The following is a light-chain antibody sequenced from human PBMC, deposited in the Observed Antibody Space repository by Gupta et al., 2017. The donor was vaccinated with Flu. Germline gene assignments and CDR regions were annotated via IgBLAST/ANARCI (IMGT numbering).Light chain of an antibody. CDR3: QQSYSTPIT. Sequence: GDRVTITCRASQSISSYLNWYQQKPGKAPKLLIYAASSLQSGVTSRFSGSGSGTDFTLTISSLQPEDFATYYCQQSYSTPITFGQGTRLEIK. CDR1: QSISSY. CDR2: AAS. J-gene: IGKJ5*01. V-gene: IGKV1-39*01.